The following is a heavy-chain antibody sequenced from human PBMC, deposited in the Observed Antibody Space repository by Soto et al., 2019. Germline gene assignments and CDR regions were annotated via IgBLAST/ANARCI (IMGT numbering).Heavy chain of an antibody. CDR3: TRDNVVVVAATTEQGMDV. D-gene: IGHD2-15*01. CDR1: GFTFGDYA. V-gene: IGHV3-49*03. Sequence: QPGGSLRLSCTASGFTFGDYAMSWFRQAPGKGLEWVGFIRSKAYGGTTEYAASVKGRFTISRDDSKSIAYLQMNSLKTEDTAVYYCTRDNVVVVAATTEQGMDVWGQGTTVTVSS. CDR2: IRSKAYGGTT. J-gene: IGHJ6*02.